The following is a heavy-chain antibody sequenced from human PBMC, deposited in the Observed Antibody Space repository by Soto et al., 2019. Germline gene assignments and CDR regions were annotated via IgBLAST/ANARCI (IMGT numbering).Heavy chain of an antibody. J-gene: IGHJ3*01. CDR1: EFTFNIYA. CDR3: AHMDTMTTSAFDL. CDR2: SSSSGATI. Sequence: VQLWQSGGGLVQPGGSLRLSCTASEFTFNIYAMNWVRQAPGKGLEWVSAISSSSGATIYYSDSVKGQFTTSRDNAKNTLFLQMKSLRAEETAMYYCAHMDTMTTSAFDLWCQGTMVTVSS. V-gene: IGHV3-23*01. D-gene: IGHD5-12*01.